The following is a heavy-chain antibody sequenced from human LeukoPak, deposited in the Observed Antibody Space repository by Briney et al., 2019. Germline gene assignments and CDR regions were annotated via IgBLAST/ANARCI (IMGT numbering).Heavy chain of an antibody. CDR1: GFAFSNAW. Sequence: PGGSLRLSCAASGFAFSNAWMSWVRQAPGKGLEWVGRIKSKTDGGTTDYAAPVKGRFTISRDDSKNTLYLQMNSLKTEDTAVYYCTTTSGYGDHKRWGQGTLVTVSS. CDR3: TTTSGYGDHKR. D-gene: IGHD4-17*01. J-gene: IGHJ4*02. CDR2: IKSKTDGGTT. V-gene: IGHV3-15*01.